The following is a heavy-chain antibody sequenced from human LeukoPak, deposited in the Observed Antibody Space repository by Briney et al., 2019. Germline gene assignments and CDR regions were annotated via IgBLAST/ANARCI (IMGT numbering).Heavy chain of an antibody. CDR2: IDPHSGGT. Sequence: ASVKVSCKTSGYSFIDYYIHWMRQAPGQGLEWVGRIDPHSGGTHYAQKFQVRVTMTRDTSISTVYMELSGLRSDDTAVYYCARAPGPYTTSRFNYWGREPWSPSPQ. CDR3: ARAPGPYTTSRFNY. CDR1: GYSFIDYY. V-gene: IGHV1-2*02. J-gene: IGHJ4*02. D-gene: IGHD2-2*01.